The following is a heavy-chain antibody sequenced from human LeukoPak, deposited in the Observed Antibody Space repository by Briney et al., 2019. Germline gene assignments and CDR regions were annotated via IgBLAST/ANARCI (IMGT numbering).Heavy chain of an antibody. V-gene: IGHV3-9*01. CDR1: GFAFRSYS. D-gene: IGHD6-19*01. CDR2: ISWNSGSI. Sequence: PGGSLRLSCAASGFAFRSYSMIWVRHAPGKGLEWVSCISWNSGSIGYADSVKGRFTISRDNAKNSLYLQMNSLRAEDTALYYCAKDISIAVAGTLFDYWGQGTLVTVSS. CDR3: AKDISIAVAGTLFDY. J-gene: IGHJ4*02.